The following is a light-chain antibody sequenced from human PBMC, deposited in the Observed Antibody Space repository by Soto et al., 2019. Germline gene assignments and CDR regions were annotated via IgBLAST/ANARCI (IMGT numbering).Light chain of an antibody. J-gene: IGKJ2*01. Sequence: EIVLTQSPGTLSLSTGERATLSCRASQSVSSSYLAWYQQKPGQAPRLLIYGASSRATGIPDRFSGSGSGTYFTLTISRLEPEDFAVYYCQQYGSSPPYTFGQVTKLEIK. CDR3: QQYGSSPPYT. CDR2: GAS. CDR1: QSVSSSY. V-gene: IGKV3-20*01.